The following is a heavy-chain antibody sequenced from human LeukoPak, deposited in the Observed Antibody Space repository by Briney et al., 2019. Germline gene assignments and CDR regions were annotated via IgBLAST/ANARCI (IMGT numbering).Heavy chain of an antibody. V-gene: IGHV1-2*04. J-gene: IGHJ5*02. D-gene: IGHD5-18*01. CDR2: INPNSGGT. CDR3: ARALDTAMVRFDP. Sequence: ASVKVSCKASGYTFTGYYMHWVRQAPGQGLEWMGWINPNSGGTNYAQKFQGWVTMTRDTSISTAYMELSRLRSDDTAVYYCARALDTAMVRFDPWGQGTLVTVSS. CDR1: GYTFTGYY.